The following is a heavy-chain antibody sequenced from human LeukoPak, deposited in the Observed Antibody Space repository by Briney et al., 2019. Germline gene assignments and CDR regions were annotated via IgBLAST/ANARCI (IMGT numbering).Heavy chain of an antibody. CDR1: GGSISSYY. V-gene: IGHV4-59*01. J-gene: IGHJ3*02. Sequence: SETLSLTCTVSGGSISSYYWSWIRQPPGKGLEWIGDIYYSGSTNYNPSLKSRVTISVDTSKNQFSLKLSSVTAADTAVYYCARVRYDFWSGYYVGDAFDIWGQGTMVTVSS. CDR3: ARVRYDFWSGYYVGDAFDI. CDR2: IYYSGST. D-gene: IGHD3-3*01.